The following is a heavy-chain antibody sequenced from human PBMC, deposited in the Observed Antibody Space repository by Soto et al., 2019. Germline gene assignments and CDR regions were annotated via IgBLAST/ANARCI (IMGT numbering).Heavy chain of an antibody. CDR2: ISSSSSTI. CDR1: GFTFSSYS. Sequence: EVQLVESGGGLVQPGGSLRLSCAASGFTFSSYSMNWVRQAPGKGLEWVSYISSSSSTIYYADSVKGRFTISRDNAKNSLYLQMNSLRAEDTAVYYCARDKWERLACIDYWGQGTLVTVSS. D-gene: IGHD1-26*01. J-gene: IGHJ4*02. CDR3: ARDKWERLACIDY. V-gene: IGHV3-48*01.